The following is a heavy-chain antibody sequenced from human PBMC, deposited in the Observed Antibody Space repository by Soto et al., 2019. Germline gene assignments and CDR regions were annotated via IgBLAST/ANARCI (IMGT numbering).Heavy chain of an antibody. CDR3: AREGLVLVPTTVNSDYYYYAMDV. Sequence: GASLKVSCKSSGDPFSAYTITWMRQAPGQGLEWMGGIIPRSATSNYAQKFQGRVTITADESTNTAYMELSSLRSEDTAVYYCAREGLVLVPTTVNSDYYYYAMDVWGQGTTVTVSS. J-gene: IGHJ6*02. D-gene: IGHD2-2*01. V-gene: IGHV1-69*13. CDR1: GDPFSAYT. CDR2: IIPRSATS.